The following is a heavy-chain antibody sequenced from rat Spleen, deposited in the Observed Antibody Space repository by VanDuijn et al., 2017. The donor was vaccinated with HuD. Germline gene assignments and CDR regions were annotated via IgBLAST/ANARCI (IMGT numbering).Heavy chain of an antibody. D-gene: IGHD1-1*01. CDR1: GFTFNNYW. CDR3: TRGYYCDYVMGA. CDR2: ITNTGGST. J-gene: IGHJ4*01. Sequence: EVQLVESGGGLVQPGRSLKLSCVASGFTFNNYWMTWIRQAPGKGLEWVASITNTGGSTYYPDSVKGRFTISRDNAKSTLYLQMNSLRSEDTATYFCTRGYYCDYVMGAWGQGASVSVSS. V-gene: IGHV5-31*01.